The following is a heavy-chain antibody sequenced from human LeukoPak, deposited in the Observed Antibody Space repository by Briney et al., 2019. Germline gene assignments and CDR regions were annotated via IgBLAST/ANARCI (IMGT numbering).Heavy chain of an antibody. CDR3: AKAMVRAIQDFDY. Sequence: PGGSLRLSCAASDFTFSSYGMHWVRQAPGKGLECVAFISHDGTVEKFADSMKGRFTISRDNSKNILNLRLDSLRPEDTAVYYCAKAMVRAIQDFDYWGQGTLVTVSS. D-gene: IGHD3-10*01. CDR1: DFTFSSYG. V-gene: IGHV3-30*02. J-gene: IGHJ4*02. CDR2: ISHDGTVE.